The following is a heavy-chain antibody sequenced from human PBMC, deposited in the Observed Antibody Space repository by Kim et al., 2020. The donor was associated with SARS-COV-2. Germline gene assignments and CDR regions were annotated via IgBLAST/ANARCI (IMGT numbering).Heavy chain of an antibody. V-gene: IGHV4-39*01. CDR2: IYYSGST. D-gene: IGHD6-19*01. J-gene: IGHJ3*02. CDR3: ASPDGGSSGWYDAFDI. Sequence: SETLSLTCTVSGGSISSSSYYWGWIRQPPGKGLEWIGSIYYSGSTYYNPSLKSRVTISVDTSKNQFSLKLSSVTAADTAVYYCASPDGGSSGWYDAFDIWGPETIVTVSS. CDR1: GGSISSSSYY.